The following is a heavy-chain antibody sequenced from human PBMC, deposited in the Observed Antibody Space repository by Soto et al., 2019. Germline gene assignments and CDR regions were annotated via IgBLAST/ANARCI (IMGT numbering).Heavy chain of an antibody. CDR2: IIPMFNTT. CDR1: GGNFSTHA. CDR3: ARDAYDRGSLDY. V-gene: IGHV1-69*01. D-gene: IGHD3-22*01. Sequence: QVQLVQSGAEVNKPGSSVKVSCKASGGNFSTHAISWVRQAPGQGLVWMGGIIPMFNTTISAQKFQGSVTVTADEYTSPASMELGSLRSGDMAVDYCARDAYDRGSLDYWGQGHLVTVSS. J-gene: IGHJ4*02.